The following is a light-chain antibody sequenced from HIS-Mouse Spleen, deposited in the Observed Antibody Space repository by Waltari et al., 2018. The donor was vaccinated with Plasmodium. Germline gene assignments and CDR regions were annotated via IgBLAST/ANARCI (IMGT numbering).Light chain of an antibody. CDR2: EDS. CDR3: YSTDSSGNHRV. J-gene: IGLJ3*02. CDR1: ALPKTY. V-gene: IGLV3-10*01. Sequence: SYELTQPPSVSVSPGQTARITCSGDALPKTYAYWYQQKSGQAPELVIYEDSKRPAGIPERFSGSSSGTMATLTISGAQVEDEADYYCYSTDSSGNHRVFGGGTKLTVL.